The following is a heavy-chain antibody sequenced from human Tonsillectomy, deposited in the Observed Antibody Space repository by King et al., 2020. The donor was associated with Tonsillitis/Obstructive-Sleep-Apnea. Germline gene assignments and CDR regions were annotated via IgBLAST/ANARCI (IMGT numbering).Heavy chain of an antibody. CDR3: AKDLGTYYDFWSGYNY. V-gene: IGHV3-23*04. CDR2: ISGSGGST. J-gene: IGHJ4*02. Sequence: VQLVESGGGLVQPGGSLRLSCAASGFTFSSYAMSWVRKAPGKGLEWVSAISGSGGSTYYAASVKGRFTTSRDNSKNTLYMQMNSLRAKDTAVYYCAKDLGTYYDFWSGYNYWGQGTLVTVSS. CDR1: GFTFSSYA. D-gene: IGHD3-3*01.